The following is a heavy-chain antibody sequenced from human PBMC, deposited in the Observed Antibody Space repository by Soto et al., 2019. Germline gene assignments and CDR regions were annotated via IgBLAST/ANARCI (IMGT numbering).Heavy chain of an antibody. D-gene: IGHD2-2*01. Sequence: PGGSLRLSCAASGFTFSSYSMNWVRQAPGKGLEWVSSISSSSSYIYYADSVKGRFTISRDNAKNSLYLQMNSLRAEDTAVYYCARDKVEGYNRFDPWGQGTLVTVSS. CDR1: GFTFSSYS. J-gene: IGHJ5*02. CDR3: ARDKVEGYNRFDP. CDR2: ISSSSSYI. V-gene: IGHV3-21*01.